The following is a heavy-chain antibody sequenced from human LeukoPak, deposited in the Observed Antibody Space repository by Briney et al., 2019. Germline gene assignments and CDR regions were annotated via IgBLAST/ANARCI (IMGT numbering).Heavy chain of an antibody. CDR3: AKSGRFGDY. V-gene: IGHV3-NL1*01. D-gene: IGHD2-15*01. Sequence: GGSLRLSCEGSGFTFSSYSMSWIRQAPGKGLEWVSSITSTDRNLDYADSVKGRFTISRDNSKNTLYLQMNSLRAEDTAVYYCAKSGRFGDYWGQGTLVTVSS. CDR1: GFTFSSYS. J-gene: IGHJ4*02. CDR2: ITSTDRNL.